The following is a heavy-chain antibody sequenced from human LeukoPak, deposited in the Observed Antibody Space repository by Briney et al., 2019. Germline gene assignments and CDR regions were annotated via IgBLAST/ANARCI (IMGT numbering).Heavy chain of an antibody. CDR2: INHSGST. V-gene: IGHV4-34*01. J-gene: IGHJ4*02. D-gene: IGHD1-1*01. CDR3: ARYWNDGFGY. Sequence: SETLSLTCAVYGGSFSGYYWSWIRQPPGKGLEWIGEINHSGSTNYNPSLKSRVTISVDTSKNQFSLKLSSVTAADTAVYYCARYWNDGFGYWGQGTLVTVSS. CDR1: GGSFSGYY.